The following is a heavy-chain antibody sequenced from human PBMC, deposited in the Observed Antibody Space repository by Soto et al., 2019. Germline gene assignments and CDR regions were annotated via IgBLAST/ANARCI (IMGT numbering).Heavy chain of an antibody. CDR2: ISYDGSNK. CDR3: AKEYSSVSRGSFDY. V-gene: IGHV3-30-3*01. J-gene: IGHJ4*02. D-gene: IGHD5-18*01. CDR1: GFTFSSYA. Sequence: GGSLRLSCAASGFTFSSYAMHWVRQAPGKGLEWVAVISYDGSNKYYADSVKGRFTISRDNSKNTLYLQMNSLRAEDTAVYYCAKEYSSVSRGSFDYWGQGALVTVSS.